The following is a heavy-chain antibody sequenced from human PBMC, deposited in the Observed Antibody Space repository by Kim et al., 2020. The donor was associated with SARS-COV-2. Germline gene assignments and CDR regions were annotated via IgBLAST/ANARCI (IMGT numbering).Heavy chain of an antibody. J-gene: IGHJ6*02. V-gene: IGHV1-8*01. CDR3: AREKTYYDYVWGSSTYYGMDV. CDR2: MNPNSGNT. D-gene: IGHD3-16*01. Sequence: SVKVSCKASGYTFTSYDINWVRQATGQGLEWMGWMNPNSGNTGYAQKFQGRVTMTRNTSISTAYMELSSLRSEDTAVYYCAREKTYYDYVWGSSTYYGMDVWGQGPTVTVSS. CDR1: GYTFTSYD.